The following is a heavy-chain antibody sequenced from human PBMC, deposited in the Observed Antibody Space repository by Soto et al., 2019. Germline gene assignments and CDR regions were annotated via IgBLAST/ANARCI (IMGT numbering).Heavy chain of an antibody. Sequence: VGSLRLSCAASGFTFSNAWMSWVRQAPGKGLEWVGRIKSKTDGGTTDYAAPVKGRFTISRDYSKNTLYLQMNSLKTEDTAVYYCTTDIPGMSFDFWSGYLIFDYWGQGTLVTVSS. V-gene: IGHV3-15*01. CDR1: GFTFSNAW. D-gene: IGHD3-3*01. CDR3: TTDIPGMSFDFWSGYLIFDY. CDR2: IKSKTDGGTT. J-gene: IGHJ4*02.